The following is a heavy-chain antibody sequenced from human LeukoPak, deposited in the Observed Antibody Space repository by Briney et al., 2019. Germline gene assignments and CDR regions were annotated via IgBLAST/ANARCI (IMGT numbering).Heavy chain of an antibody. D-gene: IGHD6-19*01. CDR2: IWYDGSNK. V-gene: IGHV3-33*01. J-gene: IGHJ4*02. CDR1: GFTFSSYG. CDR3: ARGRIAVAGEFDY. Sequence: GRSLRLSCAASGFTFSSYGMHWVRQAPGKGLEWVAVIWYDGSNKYYADSVKGRFTISRDNSKNTLYLQMNSLRAEDTAVYYCARGRIAVAGEFDYWGQGTLVTVSS.